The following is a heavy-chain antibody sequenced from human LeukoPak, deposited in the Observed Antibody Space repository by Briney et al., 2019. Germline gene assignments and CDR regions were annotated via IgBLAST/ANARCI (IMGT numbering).Heavy chain of an antibody. CDR2: IYYSGST. V-gene: IGHV4-59*08. D-gene: IGHD2-2*01. Sequence: SETLSLTCTVSGGSISNYYWSWIRQPPGKGLEWIGYIYYSGSTNYNPSLKSRVTISEDTSKTQFSLELSSVTAADTAVYYCARTIVVVPAAMLAISFDIWGQGTMATVSS. J-gene: IGHJ3*02. CDR3: ARTIVVVPAAMLAISFDI. CDR1: GGSISNYY.